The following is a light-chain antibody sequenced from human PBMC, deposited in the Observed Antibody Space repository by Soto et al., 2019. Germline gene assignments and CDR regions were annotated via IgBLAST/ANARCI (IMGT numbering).Light chain of an antibody. CDR3: QKHNGVPFT. CDR2: AAS. J-gene: IGKJ2*01. V-gene: IGKV1-27*01. CDR1: QGIYNY. Sequence: DIQMTQSPSSLSASVGDRVTITCRASQGIYNYLAWYQQKPGKVPKLLIFAASILHSGVPSRFSGSGSGTDFTLTISSLQPEDAATYYCQKHNGVPFTFGQGTKLEIK.